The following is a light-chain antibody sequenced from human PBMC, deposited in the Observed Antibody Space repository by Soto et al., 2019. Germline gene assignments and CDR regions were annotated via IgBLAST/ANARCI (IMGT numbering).Light chain of an antibody. V-gene: IGKV3-15*01. J-gene: IGKJ5*01. Sequence: GMTQSPANLSVYAGDGATLSCWASQTVSDKLAWYQQKPGQAPRLLLYGASARALGIPARFSGSGSGTEFDFTVTSRQSEDFAVSNCQGYDQWAITFGQGTRLEI. CDR3: QGYDQWAIT. CDR1: QTVSDK. CDR2: GAS.